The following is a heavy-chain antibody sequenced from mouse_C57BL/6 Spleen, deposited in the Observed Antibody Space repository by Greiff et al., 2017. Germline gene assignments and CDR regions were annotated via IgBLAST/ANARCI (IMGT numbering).Heavy chain of an antibody. D-gene: IGHD2-4*01. CDR2: INPYNGGT. J-gene: IGHJ4*01. CDR3: ARSDYDGKYYAMDY. V-gene: IGHV1-19*01. CDR1: GYTFTDYY. Sequence: EVQVVESGPVLVKPGASVKMSCKASGYTFTDYYMNWVKQTHGKSLEWIGVINPYNGGTSYNQKFKGKATLTVDKSSSTAYMELNSLTSEDSAVYYCARSDYDGKYYAMDYWGQGTSVTVSS.